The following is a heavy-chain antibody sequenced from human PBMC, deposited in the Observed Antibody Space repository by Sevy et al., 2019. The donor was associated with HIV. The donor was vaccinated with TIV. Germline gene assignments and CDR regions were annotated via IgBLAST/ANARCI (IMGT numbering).Heavy chain of an antibody. V-gene: IGHV3-30-3*01. Sequence: GSLRLSCAASGFAFSTHAMHWVRQAPGKGLEWVAVISSEGTETFYAASVEGRFTISRDNSKNMLSLQINSLRPEDTAVYYCARDGGYSVKWYPLYWGHGTLVTVSS. J-gene: IGHJ4*01. CDR3: ARDGGYSVKWYPLY. CDR2: ISSEGTET. CDR1: GFAFSTHA. D-gene: IGHD1-26*01.